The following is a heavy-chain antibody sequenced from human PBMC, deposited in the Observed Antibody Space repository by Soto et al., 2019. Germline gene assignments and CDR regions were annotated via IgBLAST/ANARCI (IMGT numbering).Heavy chain of an antibody. CDR2: INHSGST. J-gene: IGHJ6*02. CDR3: ARAENYYYYGMDV. V-gene: IGHV4-34*01. Sequence: TLSLTCAVYGGSFSGYYWSWIRQPPGKGLEWIGEINHSGSTNYNPSLKSRVTISVDTSKNQFSLKLSSVTAADTAVYYCARAENYYYYGMDVWGQGTTVTVSS. CDR1: GGSFSGYY.